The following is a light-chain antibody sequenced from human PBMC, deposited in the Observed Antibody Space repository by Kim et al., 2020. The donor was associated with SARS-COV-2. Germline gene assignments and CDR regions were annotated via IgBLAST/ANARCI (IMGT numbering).Light chain of an antibody. J-gene: IGKJ2*01. CDR2: AAS. Sequence: SASIGDRVTITCRASQDISSWLAWYQQKPGKAPKLLIYAASNLQSGVPSRVSGSGSGTDFTLTISSLQPEDFATYYCQQANSFPNTFGQGTKLEIK. CDR3: QQANSFPNT. CDR1: QDISSW. V-gene: IGKV1-12*01.